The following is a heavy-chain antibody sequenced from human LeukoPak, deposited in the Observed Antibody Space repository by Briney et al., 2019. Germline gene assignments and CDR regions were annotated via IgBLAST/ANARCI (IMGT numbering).Heavy chain of an antibody. J-gene: IGHJ4*02. V-gene: IGHV3-21*01. D-gene: IGHD2-2*01. CDR2: ISSSSNYR. CDR3: ASNPLYCSSTSCPFDY. CDR1: GFTFSSYS. Sequence: GGSLRLSCAASGFTFSSYSMHWVRQAPGKGLEWVSSISSSSNYRYYAESVKGRFTISRDYAQNSLYLQMNSLRAEDTAVYYCASNPLYCSSTSCPFDYWGQGTLVTVSS.